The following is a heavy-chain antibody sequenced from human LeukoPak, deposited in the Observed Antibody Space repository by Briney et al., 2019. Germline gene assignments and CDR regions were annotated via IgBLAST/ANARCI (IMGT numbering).Heavy chain of an antibody. CDR2: ISGSGDAT. V-gene: IGHV3-23*01. J-gene: IGHJ4*02. Sequence: PGGSLRLPCAASKFTFVNYAMSWVRQAPGKGLEWVSTISGSGDATYYADSVKGRFTISRDNSKNTLYLQMNSLRAEDTAVYYCARDEGAGYFDYWGQGTLVTVSS. CDR1: KFTFVNYA. D-gene: IGHD1-26*01. CDR3: ARDEGAGYFDY.